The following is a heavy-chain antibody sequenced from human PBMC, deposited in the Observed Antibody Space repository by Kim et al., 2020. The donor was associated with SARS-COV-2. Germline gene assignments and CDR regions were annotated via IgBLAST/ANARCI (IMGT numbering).Heavy chain of an antibody. CDR1: GGTFSSYA. D-gene: IGHD3-22*01. CDR3: ARVSMVITGAFDI. V-gene: IGHV1-69*13. CDR2: IIPIFGTA. Sequence: SVKVSCKASGGTFSSYAISWVRQAPGQGLEWMGGIIPIFGTANYAQKFQGRVTITADESTSTAYMELSSLRSEDTAVYYCARVSMVITGAFDIWGQGTMVTVSS. J-gene: IGHJ3*02.